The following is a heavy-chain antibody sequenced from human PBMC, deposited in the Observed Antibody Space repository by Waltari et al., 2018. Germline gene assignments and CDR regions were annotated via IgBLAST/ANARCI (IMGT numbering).Heavy chain of an antibody. Sequence: QITLKESGPTLVNPTQTLTLTCTFSGFSLTTPGVGVGWIRQPPGTSLECLALIYLDDDKRYNPSLKSRLTITKDTSKNQVVLTMTNLDPVDTATYCCAHRLGVSLTSNWNHGYFDYWGQGALVTVSS. J-gene: IGHJ4*02. CDR2: IYLDDDK. CDR3: AHRLGVSLTSNWNHGYFDY. D-gene: IGHD1-20*01. CDR1: GFSLTTPGVG. V-gene: IGHV2-5*02.